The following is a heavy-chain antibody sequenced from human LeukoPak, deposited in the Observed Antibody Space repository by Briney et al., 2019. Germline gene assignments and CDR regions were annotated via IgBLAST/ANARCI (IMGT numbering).Heavy chain of an antibody. D-gene: IGHD3-22*01. Sequence: SETLSLTCTVSGGSIDPYYWSWIRQPPGGGLEWIGDIHYTVSTNYNPSLKSRVTISLDTSKNQFSLRLSSVTAADTAVYYCARHIGYYDSSGYHGCFDFWGQGTLVPVSS. V-gene: IGHV4-59*08. CDR1: GGSIDPYY. CDR3: ARHIGYYDSSGYHGCFDF. J-gene: IGHJ4*02. CDR2: IHYTVST.